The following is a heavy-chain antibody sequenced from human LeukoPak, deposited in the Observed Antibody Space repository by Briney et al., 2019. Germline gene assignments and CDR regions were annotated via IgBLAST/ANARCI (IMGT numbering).Heavy chain of an antibody. D-gene: IGHD2-2*01. Sequence: GGSLRLSCAASGFTLSTYWMSWVRQAPGKGLEWVANIKLDGSEKYYVDSVKGRFTVSRDNAKSSLYLQMNSLRAEDTAAYYCASFSASRYYFEYWGQGTLVTVSS. CDR2: IKLDGSEK. V-gene: IGHV3-7*01. CDR1: GFTLSTYW. J-gene: IGHJ4*02. CDR3: ASFSASRYYFEY.